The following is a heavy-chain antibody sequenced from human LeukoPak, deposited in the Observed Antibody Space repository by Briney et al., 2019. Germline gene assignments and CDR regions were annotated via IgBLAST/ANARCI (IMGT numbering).Heavy chain of an antibody. CDR2: VYNGGGT. D-gene: IGHD3-22*01. Sequence: PVGSLRLSCAASGFTVSSNYMSWVRQAPGKGLEWVSVVYNGGGTYYADSVKGRFTISRDNSKNTLYLQMNSLRAEDTAVYYCARGDSIADLWGRGTLVTVSS. CDR1: GFTVSSNY. CDR3: ARGDSIADL. J-gene: IGHJ2*01. V-gene: IGHV3-53*01.